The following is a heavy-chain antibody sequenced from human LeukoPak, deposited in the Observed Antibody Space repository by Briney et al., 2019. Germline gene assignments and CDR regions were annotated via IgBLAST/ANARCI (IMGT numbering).Heavy chain of an antibody. J-gene: IGHJ4*02. CDR3: ARDRRYYDSSGYSSY. V-gene: IGHV1-18*01. D-gene: IGHD3-22*01. CDR1: GYTFTSYG. CDR2: ISAYNGNT. Sequence: ASVTVSYKASGYTFTSYGISWVRQAPGQGREWMGWISAYNGNTNYEQKLQGRVTMTTDTTTSTAYMELRSLTSDDTAVYYCARDRRYYDSSGYSSYWGQGTLVTVSS.